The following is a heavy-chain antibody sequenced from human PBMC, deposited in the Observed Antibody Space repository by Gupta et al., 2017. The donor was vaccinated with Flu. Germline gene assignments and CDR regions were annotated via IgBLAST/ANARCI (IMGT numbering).Heavy chain of an antibody. J-gene: IGHJ3*02. CDR1: GDYY. Sequence: GDYYWIWLRQHQGKGLELIRYLYASGSTTYTPSLTSRVTISGDTAKNQISLKLTSVTAADTAMYVCAKRYCSSYDCYDAFDIWGQGTLVT. V-gene: IGHV4-61*08. CDR3: AKRYCSSYDCYDAFDI. CDR2: LYASGST. D-gene: IGHD2-2*01.